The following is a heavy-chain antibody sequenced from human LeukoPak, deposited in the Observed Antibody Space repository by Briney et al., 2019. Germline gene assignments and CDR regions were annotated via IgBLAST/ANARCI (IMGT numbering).Heavy chain of an antibody. CDR3: AKDWPRGGSNDAFDI. V-gene: IGHV3-7*01. J-gene: IGHJ3*02. CDR1: GFSFSSFR. D-gene: IGHD2-15*01. CDR2: IKQDGSEK. Sequence: GGSLRLSCSASSGFSFSSFRMSWVRQAPGKGLEWVANIKQDGSEKYYVDSVKGRFTISRDNSKNTLYLQMNSLRAEDTAVYYCAKDWPRGGSNDAFDIWGQGTMVTVSS.